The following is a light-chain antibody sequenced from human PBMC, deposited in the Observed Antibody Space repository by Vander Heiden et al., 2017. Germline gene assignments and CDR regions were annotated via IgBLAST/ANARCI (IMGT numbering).Light chain of an antibody. CDR3: NSRDSSGNHVV. J-gene: IGLJ3*02. CDR2: GKS. V-gene: IGLV3-19*01. Sequence: SSELTQDPAVSVALGQTVRITCQGDSLRRYYASWYQQKPGRAPVLVFYGKSDRPSGIPDRFSGSSSGNTASLTITGAQAEDEADYYCNSRDSSGNHVVFGGGTKLTVL. CDR1: SLRRYY.